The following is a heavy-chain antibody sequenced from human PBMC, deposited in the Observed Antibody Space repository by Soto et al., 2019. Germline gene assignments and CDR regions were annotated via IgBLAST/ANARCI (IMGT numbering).Heavy chain of an antibody. CDR2: IYYSGST. CDR1: GGSISSSNW. J-gene: IGHJ4*02. CDR3: ARSSIEPRVFMYPFDS. V-gene: IGHV4-4*02. Sequence: SETLSLTCAVSGGSISSSNWWSWVRQPPGKGLEWIGEIYYSGSTNYNPSLKSRVTISVDTSKNQFSLRLNSVTAADTAVYYCARSSIEPRVFMYPFDSWGQGTLVTVSS. D-gene: IGHD6-6*01.